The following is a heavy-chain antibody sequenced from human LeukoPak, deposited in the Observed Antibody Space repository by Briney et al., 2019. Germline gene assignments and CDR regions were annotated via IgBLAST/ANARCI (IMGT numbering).Heavy chain of an antibody. D-gene: IGHD4/OR15-4a*01. CDR1: GYSISSGYY. Sequence: SETLSLTCTVSGYSISSGYYWGWIRQPPGKGLEWIGSIYHSGSTYYNPSLKSRVTISLDTSKNQFSLKLSSVTAADTAVYYCARDQGLLDAFDIWGQGTMVTVSS. J-gene: IGHJ3*02. V-gene: IGHV4-38-2*02. CDR2: IYHSGST. CDR3: ARDQGLLDAFDI.